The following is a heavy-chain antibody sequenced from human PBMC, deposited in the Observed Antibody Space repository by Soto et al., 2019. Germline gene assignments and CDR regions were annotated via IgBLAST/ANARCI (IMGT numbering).Heavy chain of an antibody. D-gene: IGHD1-1*01. V-gene: IGHV3-30-3*01. CDR1: GFTFDTYG. J-gene: IGHJ6*02. Sequence: GGSLRLSCVASGFTFDTYGIHWVRQAPGKGLQWVALISYEGSNTYYADSVRGRFTISRDNSKNTLYLQMNTLRPEDTGLYYCARVTPGDNLYYFSGLDFWGQGTSVTVSS. CDR2: ISYEGSNT. CDR3: ARVTPGDNLYYFSGLDF.